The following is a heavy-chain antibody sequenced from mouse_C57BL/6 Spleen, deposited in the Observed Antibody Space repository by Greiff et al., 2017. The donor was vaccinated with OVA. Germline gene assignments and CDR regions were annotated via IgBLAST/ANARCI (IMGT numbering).Heavy chain of an antibody. CDR2: IWSGGST. V-gene: IGHV2-2*01. D-gene: IGHD2-1*01. Sequence: VQLQQSGPGLVQPSQSLSITCTVSGFSLTSYGVHWVRQSPGKGLEWLGVIWSGGSTDYNAAFISRLSISKDNSKSQVFFKMNSLQADDTAIYYCARIYYDYYAMDYWGQGTSVTVSS. CDR1: GFSLTSYG. J-gene: IGHJ4*01. CDR3: ARIYYDYYAMDY.